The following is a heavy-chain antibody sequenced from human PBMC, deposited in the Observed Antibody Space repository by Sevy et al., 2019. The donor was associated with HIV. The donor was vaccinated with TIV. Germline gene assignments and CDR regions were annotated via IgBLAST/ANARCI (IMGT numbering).Heavy chain of an antibody. Sequence: GGSLRLSCAASGFTFSSYEMNWVRQAPGKGLEWVSYISSSGSTIYYADSVKGRFTISRDNAKNSLYLQMNSLRAEETAVYYCARYSYYGSGSYYNVIPYYFDYWGQGTLVTVSS. V-gene: IGHV3-48*03. D-gene: IGHD3-10*01. CDR3: ARYSYYGSGSYYNVIPYYFDY. CDR2: ISSSGSTI. J-gene: IGHJ4*02. CDR1: GFTFSSYE.